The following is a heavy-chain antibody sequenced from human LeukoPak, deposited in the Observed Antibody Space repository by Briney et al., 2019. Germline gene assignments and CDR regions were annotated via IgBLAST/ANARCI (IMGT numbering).Heavy chain of an antibody. CDR2: IRYDGSNK. V-gene: IGHV3-30*02. CDR1: GFTFSSYG. Sequence: GGSLRLSCAASGFTFSSYGMHWVRQAPGKGLEWVAFIRYDGSNKYYADSVKGRFTISRDNSKNTLYLQMNSLRAEDTAVYYCAKDINWNYNPYYFDYWGQGTLVTVSS. D-gene: IGHD1-7*01. J-gene: IGHJ4*02. CDR3: AKDINWNYNPYYFDY.